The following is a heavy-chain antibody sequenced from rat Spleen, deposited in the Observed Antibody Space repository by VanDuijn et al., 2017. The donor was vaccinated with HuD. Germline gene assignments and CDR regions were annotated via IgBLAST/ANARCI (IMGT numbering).Heavy chain of an antibody. CDR3: ARATIAAAYYFDY. CDR2: ISTSGSRT. J-gene: IGHJ2*01. D-gene: IGHD1-2*01. V-gene: IGHV5-25*01. Sequence: EVQLVESGGGLVQPGRSLKLSCAASGFTFSNYYMAWVRQAPKKGLEWVATISTSGSRTYYPDSVKGRFTISRDNAKSSLYLQMNSLKSEDTATYYCARATIAAAYYFDYWGQGVMVTVSS. CDR1: GFTFSNYY.